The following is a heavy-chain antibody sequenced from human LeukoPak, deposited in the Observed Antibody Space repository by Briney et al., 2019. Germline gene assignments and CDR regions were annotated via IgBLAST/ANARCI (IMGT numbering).Heavy chain of an antibody. CDR2: IYSGGST. CDR3: ARGGAYCGGDCYSGY. Sequence: GGSLRLSCAASGFTFSSYAMSWVRQAPGKGLEWVSVIYSGGSTYYADSVKGRFTISRDNSKNTLYLQMNSLRAEDTAVYYCARGGAYCGGDCYSGYWGQGTLVTVSS. V-gene: IGHV3-53*01. J-gene: IGHJ4*02. CDR1: GFTFSSYA. D-gene: IGHD2-21*02.